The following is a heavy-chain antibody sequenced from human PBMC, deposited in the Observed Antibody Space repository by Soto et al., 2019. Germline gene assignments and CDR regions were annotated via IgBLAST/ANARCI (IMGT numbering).Heavy chain of an antibody. CDR1: GYTFTGYY. Sequence: ASVKVSCKASGYTFTGYYMHWVRQAPGQGLEWMGWINPNSGGTNYAQKFQGWVTMTRDASISTAYMELSSLRSEDTAVYYCARDLRDIVVVPAATLDYYYYGMDVWGQGTTVTVSS. J-gene: IGHJ6*02. CDR2: INPNSGGT. D-gene: IGHD2-2*01. CDR3: ARDLRDIVVVPAATLDYYYYGMDV. V-gene: IGHV1-2*04.